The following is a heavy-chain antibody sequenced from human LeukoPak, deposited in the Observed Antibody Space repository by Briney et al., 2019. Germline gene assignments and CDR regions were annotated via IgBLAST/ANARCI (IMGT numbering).Heavy chain of an antibody. D-gene: IGHD3-10*01. CDR2: IYYSGST. V-gene: IGHV4-59*01. Sequence: KPSETLSLTCTVSGGSISSYYWSWIRQPPGKGLEWIGYIYYSGSTNYNPSLKSRVTISVDTSKNQFSLELSSVTAADTAVYYCARDSPGYYGSGSYYLRYYYYMDVWGKGATVTVSS. CDR3: ARDSPGYYGSGSYYLRYYYYMDV. J-gene: IGHJ6*03. CDR1: GGSISSYY.